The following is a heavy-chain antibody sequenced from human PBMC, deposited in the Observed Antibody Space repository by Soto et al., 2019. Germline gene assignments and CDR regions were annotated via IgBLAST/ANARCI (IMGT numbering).Heavy chain of an antibody. J-gene: IGHJ4*02. CDR1: GFTFTSYW. D-gene: IGHD3-10*01. V-gene: IGHV5-10-1*01. CDR3: ARNKSGGGSYPFDY. CDR2: VDPKDSYT. Sequence: ESLTISFTGSGFTFTSYWINLVRQMPGKGLEWMGRVDPKDSYTNYSPSFQGHVTISPDKSVSTAYLKWSSLKASDTAIYYCARNKSGGGSYPFDYWGQGTLVTVYS.